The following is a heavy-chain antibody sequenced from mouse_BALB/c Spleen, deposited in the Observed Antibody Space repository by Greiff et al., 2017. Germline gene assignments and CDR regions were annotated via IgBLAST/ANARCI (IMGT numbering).Heavy chain of an antibody. J-gene: IGHJ2*01. D-gene: IGHD2-4*01. CDR3: NAYYDYDGNYFDY. CDR2: IDPENGDT. CDR1: GFNIKDYY. Sequence: EGQLQQSGAELVRSGASVKLSCTASGFNIKDYYMHWVKQRPEQGLEWIGWIDPENGDTEYAPKFQGKATMTADTSSNTAYLQLSSLTSEDTAVYYCNAYYDYDGNYFDYWGQGTTLTVSS. V-gene: IGHV14-4*02.